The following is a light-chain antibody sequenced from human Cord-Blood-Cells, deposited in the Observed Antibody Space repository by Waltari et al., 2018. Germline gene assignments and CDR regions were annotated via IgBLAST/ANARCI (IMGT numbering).Light chain of an antibody. V-gene: IGKV2-28*01. J-gene: IGKJ5*01. Sequence: DILMTQSPPSLPVTPAEPASLSCRFSQSLRHSNGYNYLDWYLQKPGQSPQLLIYLGSNRASGVPDRFSGSGSGTDFTLKISRVEAEDVGVYYCMQALQTRITFGQGTRLEIK. CDR3: MQALQTRIT. CDR1: QSLRHSNGYNY. CDR2: LGS.